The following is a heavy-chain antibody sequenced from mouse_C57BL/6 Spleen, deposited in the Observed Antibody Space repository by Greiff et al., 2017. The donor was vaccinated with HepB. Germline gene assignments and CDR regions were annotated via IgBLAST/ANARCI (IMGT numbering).Heavy chain of an antibody. J-gene: IGHJ2*01. CDR3: ARNSYYVDY. Sequence: EVKLMESGGGLVKPGGSLKLSCAASGFTFSDYGMHWVRQAPEKGLEWVAYISSGSSTNYYADTLKGRFTISRDTAKNTLFLQMTSLRSEDTAMYYCARNSYYVDYWGQGTTLTVSS. CDR1: GFTFSDYG. V-gene: IGHV5-17*01. CDR2: ISSGSSTN.